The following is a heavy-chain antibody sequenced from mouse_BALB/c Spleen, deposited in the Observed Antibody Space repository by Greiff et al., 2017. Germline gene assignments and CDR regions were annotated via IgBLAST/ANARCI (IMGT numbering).Heavy chain of an antibody. Sequence: QVQLQQPGAELVKPGASVKMSCKASGFTFTSYNMHWVQQTPGQGLEWIGAIYPGNGDTSYNQKFKGKATLTADKSSSTAYMQLSSLTSEDSAVYYCASGDYYGSRAWFAYWGQGTLVTVSA. J-gene: IGHJ3*01. CDR3: ASGDYYGSRAWFAY. V-gene: IGHV1-12*01. D-gene: IGHD1-1*01. CDR1: GFTFTSYN. CDR2: IYPGNGDT.